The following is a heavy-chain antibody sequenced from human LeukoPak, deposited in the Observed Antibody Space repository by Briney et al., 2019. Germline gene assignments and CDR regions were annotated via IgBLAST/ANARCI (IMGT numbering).Heavy chain of an antibody. Sequence: GGSLRLSCAASGFTFSSYNMHWVRQAPGKGLEWISFISTSSSYIYYADSVKGRFTISRDNAKNSLYLQMNSLRDEDTAIYYCARETTVIKKIDYWGQGTLVTVSS. CDR1: GFTFSSYN. V-gene: IGHV3-21*01. D-gene: IGHD4-17*01. CDR2: ISTSSSYI. CDR3: ARETTVIKKIDY. J-gene: IGHJ4*02.